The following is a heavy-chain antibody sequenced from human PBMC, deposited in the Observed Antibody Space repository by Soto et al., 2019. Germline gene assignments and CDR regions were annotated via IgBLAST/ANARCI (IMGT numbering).Heavy chain of an antibody. CDR3: AHRILRTVFGLVTTTAIYFDF. Sequence: QITLNESGPTVVNPAETLTLTCTFSGFSLTTSGVGVGWIRQSPGKAPEWLALIYWDDEKRYSACLKSRLTINKDTSKNQVVLTMASVDPADTATYYCAHRILRTVFGLVTTTAIYFDFWGQGTPVVVSS. V-gene: IGHV2-5*02. D-gene: IGHD3-3*01. J-gene: IGHJ4*02. CDR2: IYWDDEK. CDR1: GFSLTTSGVG.